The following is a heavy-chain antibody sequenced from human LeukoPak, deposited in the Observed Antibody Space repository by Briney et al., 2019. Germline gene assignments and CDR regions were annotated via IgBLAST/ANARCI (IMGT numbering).Heavy chain of an antibody. V-gene: IGHV3-33*06. D-gene: IGHD3-16*01. CDR3: AKDLGQARNYYYMDV. CDR1: GFTFSSSS. CDR2: IWYDGSNK. J-gene: IGHJ6*03. Sequence: GRSLRLSCAASGFTFSSSSMHWVPHAPGKGLERVADIWYDGSNKYYAESVKGRFTIARENSKNTLYLQMNSLRAEDTAVYYCAKDLGQARNYYYMDVWGKGTTVTVSS.